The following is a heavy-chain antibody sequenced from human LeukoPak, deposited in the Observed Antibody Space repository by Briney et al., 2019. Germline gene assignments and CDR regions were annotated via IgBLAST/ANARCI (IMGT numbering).Heavy chain of an antibody. D-gene: IGHD3-16*02. CDR3: ASPAPIMISFGGVIVHNAFDI. CDR2: INPIFGTA. CDR1: GGTFSSYA. Sequence: SVKVSCKASGGTFSSYAISWVRQAPGQGLEWMGGINPIFGTANYAQKFQGRVTITTDESTSTAYMELSSLRSEDTAVYYCASPAPIMISFGGVIVHNAFDIWGQGTMVTVSS. V-gene: IGHV1-69*05. J-gene: IGHJ3*02.